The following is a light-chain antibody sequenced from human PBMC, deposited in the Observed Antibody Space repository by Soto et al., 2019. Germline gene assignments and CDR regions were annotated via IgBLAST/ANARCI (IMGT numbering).Light chain of an antibody. CDR1: QGVSSN. V-gene: IGKV3-15*01. CDR3: QQYYNWRPR. Sequence: EVVITQSPATLSVSPLYTSTLSCMASQGVSSNLAWYQQKSGQAPRLLIYGASTRATGVPARFSGSGSGTEFTLTISRLQSEDFAVYYCQQYYNWRPRFGQGTKVDIK. J-gene: IGKJ1*01. CDR2: GAS.